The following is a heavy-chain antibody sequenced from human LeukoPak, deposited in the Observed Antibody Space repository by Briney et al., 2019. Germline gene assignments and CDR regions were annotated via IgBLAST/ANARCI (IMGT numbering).Heavy chain of an antibody. J-gene: IGHJ4*02. CDR1: GASISIHY. D-gene: IGHD3-22*01. CDR2: GHYTGRT. Sequence: SETLSLTCTLSGASISIHYWSWIRQPPGKGLEWSGVGHYTGRTNYNPYLKGRVTISVDRSKNQGSLKLSSMTVSATAVYFLSRYGHCGYFSLDYWGQGALVTVCS. CDR3: SRYGHCGYFSLDY. V-gene: IGHV4-59*08.